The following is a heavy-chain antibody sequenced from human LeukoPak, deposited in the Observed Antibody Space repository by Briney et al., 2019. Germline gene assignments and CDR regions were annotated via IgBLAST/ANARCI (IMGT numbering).Heavy chain of an antibody. D-gene: IGHD2-21*02. CDR2: ISGSGGST. J-gene: IGHJ4*02. CDR3: VKDRRDFGDSSFDY. CDR1: GFTFSSYA. V-gene: IGHV3-23*01. Sequence: PGGSLRLSCAASGFTFSSYAMSWVRQAPGKGLEWVSAISGSGGSTYYADSVKGRFTISRDNSKNTLYLQMNRMRPDDTTVYYCVKDRRDFGDSSFDYWGQGTLVTVSS.